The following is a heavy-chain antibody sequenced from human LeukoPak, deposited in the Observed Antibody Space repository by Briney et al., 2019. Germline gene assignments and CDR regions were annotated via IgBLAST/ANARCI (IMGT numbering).Heavy chain of an antibody. J-gene: IGHJ3*02. CDR1: GGSISSSNW. Sequence: SGTLSLTCAVSGGSISSSNWWSWVRQPPGKGLEWIGEIYHSGSTNYNPSLKSRVTISVDKSKNQFSLKLSSVTAADTAVYYCARVQKGAVLYYYDRSGSPVGAFDIWGQGTMVTVSS. D-gene: IGHD3-22*01. V-gene: IGHV4-4*02. CDR3: ARVQKGAVLYYYDRSGSPVGAFDI. CDR2: IYHSGST.